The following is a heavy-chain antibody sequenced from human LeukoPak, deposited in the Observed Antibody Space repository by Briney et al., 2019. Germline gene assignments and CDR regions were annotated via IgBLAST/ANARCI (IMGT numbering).Heavy chain of an antibody. Sequence: GASVKVSCKVSGYTLTELSMHWVRQAPGKGLEWMGGFDPEDGETIYAQKFQGRVTMTEDTSTDTAYMELSSLRSEDTAVYYCATWIEGQQLVGGFDYWGQGTLVTVSS. D-gene: IGHD6-13*01. CDR1: GYTLTELS. CDR2: FDPEDGET. CDR3: ATWIEGQQLVGGFDY. J-gene: IGHJ4*02. V-gene: IGHV1-24*01.